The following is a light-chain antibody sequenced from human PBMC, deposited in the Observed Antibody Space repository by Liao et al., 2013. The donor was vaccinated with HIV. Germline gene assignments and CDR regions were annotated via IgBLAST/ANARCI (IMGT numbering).Light chain of an antibody. CDR2: QDD. Sequence: YELTQPPSVSVSPGQTATISCSGDKLGHKYVCWYQQRPGQSPVLVMYQDDKRPSGIPERFSGSNSGNTATLTISRVEAGDEADYYCQVWDSSSDHVVFGGGTKLTVL. CDR3: QVWDSSSDHVV. CDR1: KLGHKY. J-gene: IGLJ2*01. V-gene: IGLV3-1*01.